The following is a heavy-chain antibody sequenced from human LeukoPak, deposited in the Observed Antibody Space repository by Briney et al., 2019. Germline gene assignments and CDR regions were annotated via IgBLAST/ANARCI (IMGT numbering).Heavy chain of an antibody. CDR3: ARDGLRYFDWLLNYYYYYMDV. Sequence: ASVKVSCKASGYTFSSHGISWVRQAPGQGLEWMGWISAYNGNTNYAQKLQGRVTMTTDTSTSTAYMELRSLRSDDTAVYYCARDGLRYFDWLLNYYYYYMDVWGKGTTVTVSS. J-gene: IGHJ6*03. D-gene: IGHD3-9*01. CDR1: GYTFSSHG. CDR2: ISAYNGNT. V-gene: IGHV1-18*01.